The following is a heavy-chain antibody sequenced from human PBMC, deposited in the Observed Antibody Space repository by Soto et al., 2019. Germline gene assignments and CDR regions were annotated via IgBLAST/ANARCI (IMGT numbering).Heavy chain of an antibody. CDR1: GDSVSSNSAA. D-gene: IGHD5-12*01. CDR3: AREPSAQWLRFGWFDP. V-gene: IGHV6-1*01. J-gene: IGHJ5*02. CDR2: IYYRSKWYN. Sequence: SQTLSLTCAISGDSVSSNSAAWNWIRQSPSRGLEWLGRIYYRSKWYNDYAVSVKSRITINPDTSKNQFSLQLNSVTPEDTAVYYRAREPSAQWLRFGWFDPWGQGTLVTVSS.